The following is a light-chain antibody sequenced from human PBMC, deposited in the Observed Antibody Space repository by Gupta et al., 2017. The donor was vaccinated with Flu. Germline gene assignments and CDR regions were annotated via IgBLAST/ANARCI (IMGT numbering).Light chain of an antibody. CDR2: AAS. Sequence: DIQMTQSPSSLSASVGDRVTITCRASQSISNYLNWYQQKPGKAPKLLIYAASSLQSGVPSRFSGSGSGTDFTLTISSLLPDDFATYYCQQSVSTPPLTFGGGTKVEI. J-gene: IGKJ4*01. CDR3: QQSVSTPPLT. V-gene: IGKV1-39*01. CDR1: QSISNY.